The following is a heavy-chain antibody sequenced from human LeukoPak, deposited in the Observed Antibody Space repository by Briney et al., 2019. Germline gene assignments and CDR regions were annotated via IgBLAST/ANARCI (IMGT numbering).Heavy chain of an antibody. CDR1: GYSFTSQW. D-gene: IGHD5-18*01. CDR2: IYPADSDT. J-gene: IGHJ4*02. CDR3: ARGLDGYSYGGDY. Sequence: GESLKISCKGSGYSFTSQWIGWVRQMPGKGLEWMGIIYPADSDTKYSPSFQGQVTISADKSISTAYLQWGSLKVSDTAMYYCARGLDGYSYGGDYWGQGTLVTVSS. V-gene: IGHV5-51*01.